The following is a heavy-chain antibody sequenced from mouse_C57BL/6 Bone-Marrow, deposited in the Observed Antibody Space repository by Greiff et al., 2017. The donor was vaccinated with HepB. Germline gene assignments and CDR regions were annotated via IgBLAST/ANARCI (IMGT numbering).Heavy chain of an antibody. Sequence: EVKLVESGGGLVQPGGSLKLSCAASGFTFSDYGMAWVRQAPRKGPEWVAFISNLAYSNYYADTVTGRLTISRENAKNTLYLEMSSLRSEDTAMYYCARGYDLAYWGQGTLVTVSA. CDR2: ISNLAYSN. D-gene: IGHD2-3*01. CDR1: GFTFSDYG. V-gene: IGHV5-15*01. CDR3: ARGYDLAY. J-gene: IGHJ3*01.